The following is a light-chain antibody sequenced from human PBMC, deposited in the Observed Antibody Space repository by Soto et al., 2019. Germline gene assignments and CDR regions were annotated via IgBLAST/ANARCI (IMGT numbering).Light chain of an antibody. CDR2: GNS. CDR1: SSNIGAGYD. Sequence: QSVLTQPPSVSGAPGQRVTISCTGSSSNIGAGYDVHWYQQLPGTAPKLIIYGNSNRPSGVPDRFSGSKSGTSASLAITGLQAEDEADYYCQSSDSSLSGFWVFGGGTKLTVL. J-gene: IGLJ3*02. V-gene: IGLV1-40*01. CDR3: QSSDSSLSGFWV.